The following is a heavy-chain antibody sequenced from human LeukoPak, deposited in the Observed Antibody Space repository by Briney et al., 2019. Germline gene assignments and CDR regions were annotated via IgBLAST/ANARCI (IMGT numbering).Heavy chain of an antibody. D-gene: IGHD6-19*01. CDR2: IWFDGSNK. CDR3: ASSAGALIDC. V-gene: IGHV3-33*08. CDR1: GFTFSSYW. Sequence: GGSLRLSCAASGFTFSSYWMHWVRQAPGKGLEWVAVIWFDGSNKFYADSVKGRFTISRDNSKNTLYLQMNSLRAEDTAVYYCASSAGALIDCWGQGTLVIVSS. J-gene: IGHJ4*02.